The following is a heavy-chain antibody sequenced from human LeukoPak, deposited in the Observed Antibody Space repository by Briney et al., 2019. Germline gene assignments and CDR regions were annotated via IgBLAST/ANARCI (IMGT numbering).Heavy chain of an antibody. Sequence: PGGSLRLSCAAFGFTFSNYAMHWVRQAPGKGLEWVVVIWYDGSNKYYGDSVKGRFTISRDNSKKTLYLQMNSLRAEDTAVYSGGGGVSWGDYWGQGTLVTVSS. CDR2: IWYDGSNK. CDR1: GFTFSNYA. V-gene: IGHV3-33*01. D-gene: IGHD3-16*01. J-gene: IGHJ4*02. CDR3: GGGVSWGDY.